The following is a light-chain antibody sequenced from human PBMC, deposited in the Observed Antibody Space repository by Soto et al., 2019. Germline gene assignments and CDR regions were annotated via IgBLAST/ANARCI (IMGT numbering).Light chain of an antibody. CDR3: QQYGSSPRT. CDR1: QTFGSSY. J-gene: IGKJ1*01. Sequence: EIVLTQSPGTLSLSPGHRATLSCRASQTFGSSYLAWYQQKPGQAPRLLIYDASNRATGIPDRFSGSGSGTDFTLTISRLEPEDFAVYYCQQYGSSPRTFGQGTKVEIK. V-gene: IGKV3-20*01. CDR2: DAS.